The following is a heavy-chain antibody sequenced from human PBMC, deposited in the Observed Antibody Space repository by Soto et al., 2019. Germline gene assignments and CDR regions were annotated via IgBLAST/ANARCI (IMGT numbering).Heavy chain of an antibody. CDR2: IHYSGST. J-gene: IGHJ4*02. CDR3: VNPARPMATITSFDY. D-gene: IGHD5-12*01. V-gene: IGHV4-61*01. Sequence: PSETLSLTCTVSGGSVSTTSSYWSWIRQPPGKGLEWIGYIHYSGSTNYNPSLKSRVTISVDTSNNTLYLQMHSLTPGDTAVYYCVNPARPMATITSFDYWGRGTLVTVSS. CDR1: GGSVSTTSSY.